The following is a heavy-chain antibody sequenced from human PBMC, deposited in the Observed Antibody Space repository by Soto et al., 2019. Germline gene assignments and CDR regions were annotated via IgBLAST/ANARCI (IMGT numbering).Heavy chain of an antibody. V-gene: IGHV3-30*18. CDR3: ANGRYSNSAEFDY. D-gene: IGHD5-18*01. Sequence: QVQLVESGGGVVQPGRSLRLSCAASRPTFSSYGMNWVRQAPDKGLEWVAGISNDGRNTYHADSVKGRFTVSRDNSKNTLYLQMDTLRVEDTAMYYCANGRYSNSAEFDYWGQGTLVTVSS. J-gene: IGHJ4*02. CDR2: ISNDGRNT. CDR1: RPTFSSYG.